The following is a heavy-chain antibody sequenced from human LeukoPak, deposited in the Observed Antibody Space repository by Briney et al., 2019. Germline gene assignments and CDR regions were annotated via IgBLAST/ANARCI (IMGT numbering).Heavy chain of an antibody. D-gene: IGHD3-22*01. CDR1: GYTFTRYG. CDR2: IRGDNGNT. Sequence: ASVKVSCKASGYTFTRYGVSWVRQAPGQGLEWMGWIRGDNGNTNYAQNFQGRVTMTTDTPSSTAYMELRSLRSDDTAVYYCARSPYYYDSSGYYPFDYWGQGTLVTVSS. V-gene: IGHV1-18*01. J-gene: IGHJ4*02. CDR3: ARSPYYYDSSGYYPFDY.